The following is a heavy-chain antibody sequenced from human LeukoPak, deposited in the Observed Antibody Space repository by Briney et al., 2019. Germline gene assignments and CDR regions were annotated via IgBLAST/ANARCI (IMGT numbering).Heavy chain of an antibody. CDR2: SYTSGST. CDR1: GGSISSYY. Sequence: SETLSLTCTVSGGSISSYYWSWIRQPAGKGLEWIGRSYTSGSTNYNPSLKSRVAMSVDTSKNQFSLKLSSVTAADTAVYYCAREVVPYSSGWRTYAFDIWGQGTMVTVSS. D-gene: IGHD6-19*01. V-gene: IGHV4-4*07. J-gene: IGHJ3*02. CDR3: AREVVPYSSGWRTYAFDI.